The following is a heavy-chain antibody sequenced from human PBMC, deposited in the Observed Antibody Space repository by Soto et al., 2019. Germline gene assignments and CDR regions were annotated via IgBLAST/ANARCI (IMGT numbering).Heavy chain of an antibody. J-gene: IGHJ6*02. V-gene: IGHV4-59*01. D-gene: IGHD3-10*01. CDR1: GDSISRYY. CDR3: ARDQGGEFLKGSGMDV. Sequence: QVQLQESGPGLVKPSETLSLTCTVSGDSISRYYWSWIRLSPGKGLEWIGYIYYSGETNYNPSVKSRVTISVDRTKNQFSLKLSSVTAADTAVYYCARDQGGEFLKGSGMDVWGQGTTVNVSS. CDR2: IYYSGET.